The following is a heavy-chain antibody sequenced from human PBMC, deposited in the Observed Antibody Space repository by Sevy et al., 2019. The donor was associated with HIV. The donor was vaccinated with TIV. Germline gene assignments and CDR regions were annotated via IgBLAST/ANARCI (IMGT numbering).Heavy chain of an antibody. CDR3: AKDIAARPIDY. CDR1: GFIFSNYG. D-gene: IGHD6-6*01. Sequence: GGSLRLSCAASGFIFSNYGMNWVRQAPGKGLEWVAFIRFDGSIKYYADSVRGRFTISRDNSKNILLLQMNSLRPEDTAVYYCAKDIAARPIDYWGQGTLVTVSS. J-gene: IGHJ4*02. CDR2: IRFDGSIK. V-gene: IGHV3-30*02.